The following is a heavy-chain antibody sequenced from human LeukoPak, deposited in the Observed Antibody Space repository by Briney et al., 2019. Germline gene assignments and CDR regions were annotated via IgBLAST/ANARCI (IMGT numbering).Heavy chain of an antibody. CDR3: ARASGSYRPFDY. V-gene: IGHV3-53*01. D-gene: IGHD1-26*01. J-gene: IGHJ4*02. CDR1: GFRFSDYA. CDR2: IYSGGST. Sequence: GGSLRLSCAASGFRFSDYAVVWVRQAPGKGLEWVSVIYSGGSTYYADSVKGRFTISRDNSKNTLYLQMNSLRAEDTAVYYCARASGSYRPFDYWGQGTLVTVSS.